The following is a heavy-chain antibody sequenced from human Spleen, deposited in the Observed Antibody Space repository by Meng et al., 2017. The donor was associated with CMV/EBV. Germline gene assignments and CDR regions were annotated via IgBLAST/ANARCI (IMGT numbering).Heavy chain of an antibody. J-gene: IGHJ4*02. CDR2: INHSGST. D-gene: IGHD1-7*01. Sequence: QGQLQQWGAGLLKPSETLSLTGAVYGGSFSGYYWSWIRQPPGKGLEWIGEINHSGSTNYNPSLKSRVTISVDTSKNQFSLKLSSVTAADTAVYYCARGRINWNYGIDYWGQGTLVTVSS. V-gene: IGHV4-34*01. CDR1: GGSFSGYY. CDR3: ARGRINWNYGIDY.